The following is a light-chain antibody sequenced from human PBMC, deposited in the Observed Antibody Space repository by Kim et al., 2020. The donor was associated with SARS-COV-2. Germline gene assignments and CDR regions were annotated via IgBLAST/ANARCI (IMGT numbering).Light chain of an antibody. Sequence: QSALTQPASVSESPGQSITISCTGSSSDVGGYDHVSWYQQHPDKVPKLMIYNVNKRPSGVSSRFSGSKSGNTASLTISGLQTEDEADYYCSSYATSDTWVFGGGTKVTVL. V-gene: IGLV2-14*03. CDR3: SSYATSDTWV. J-gene: IGLJ3*02. CDR2: NVN. CDR1: SSDVGGYDH.